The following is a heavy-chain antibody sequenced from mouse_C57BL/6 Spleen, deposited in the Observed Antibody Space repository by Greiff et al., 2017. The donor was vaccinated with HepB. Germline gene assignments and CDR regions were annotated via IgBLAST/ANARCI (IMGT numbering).Heavy chain of an antibody. V-gene: IGHV1-62-2*01. CDR3: ARHEDEAIYYYAWFAY. J-gene: IGHJ3*01. CDR1: GYTFTEYT. D-gene: IGHD1-1*01. Sequence: VQLQQSGAELVKPGASVKLSCKASGYTFTEYTIHWVKQRSGQGLEWIGWFYPGSGSIKYNEKFKDKATLTADKSSSTVYMELSSLTSEDSAVYFCARHEDEAIYYYAWFAYWGQGTLVTVSA. CDR2: FYPGSGSI.